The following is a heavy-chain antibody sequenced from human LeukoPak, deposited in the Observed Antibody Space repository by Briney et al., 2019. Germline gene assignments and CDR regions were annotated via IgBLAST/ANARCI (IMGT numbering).Heavy chain of an antibody. CDR3: APTLWFGELPPNFDY. Sequence: GGSLRLSCAASGFTFSSYAMHWVRQAPGKGLEWVAVISYDGSNKYYADSVKGRFTISRDNSKNTLYLQMNSLRAEDTAVYYCAPTLWFGELPPNFDYWGRGTLVTVSS. J-gene: IGHJ4*02. D-gene: IGHD3-10*01. CDR2: ISYDGSNK. V-gene: IGHV3-30-3*01. CDR1: GFTFSSYA.